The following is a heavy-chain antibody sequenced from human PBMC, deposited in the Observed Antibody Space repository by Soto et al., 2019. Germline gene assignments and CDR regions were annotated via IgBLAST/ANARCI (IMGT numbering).Heavy chain of an antibody. J-gene: IGHJ4*02. Sequence: EVQLWDSGGGLVQPGGSLGLSCAASGFTFNNYAMNWVRQAPGMGLEWVATISNTGGGTYYADSVKGRFTISRDNSKNTLYLQMSSLRVEDTAVYYCAKDRLAGNFDYWGQGTQVTVSS. V-gene: IGHV3-23*01. CDR1: GFTFNNYA. CDR2: ISNTGGGT. CDR3: AKDRLAGNFDY.